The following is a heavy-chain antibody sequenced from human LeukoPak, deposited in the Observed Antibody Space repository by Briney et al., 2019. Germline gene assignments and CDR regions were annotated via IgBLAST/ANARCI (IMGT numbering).Heavy chain of an antibody. Sequence: GESLKISCKGSGYSFTNYWIAWVRQMPGKGLEWMGIIYPGDSDTRYSPSFQGQVTISADKSISTAYLQWNSLKASDTAMYYCARRHKRGAYSYGVDYWGQGNLVNVSS. CDR1: GYSFTNYW. CDR3: ARRHKRGAYSYGVDY. J-gene: IGHJ4*02. CDR2: IYPGDSDT. D-gene: IGHD5-18*01. V-gene: IGHV5-51*01.